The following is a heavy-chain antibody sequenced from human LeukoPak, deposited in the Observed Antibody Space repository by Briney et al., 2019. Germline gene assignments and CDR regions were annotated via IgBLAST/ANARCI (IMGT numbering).Heavy chain of an antibody. D-gene: IGHD3-22*01. CDR2: INHSGST. J-gene: IGHJ4*02. CDR3: ARGLTYYYDSSGYRHYFDY. CDR1: GGSFSGYY. Sequence: PSETLSLTCAVYGGSFSGYYWSWIRQPPGKGLEWIGEINHSGSTYYNPSLKSRVTISVDRSKNQFSLKLSSVTAADTAVYYCARGLTYYYDSSGYRHYFDYWGQGTLVTVSS. V-gene: IGHV4-34*01.